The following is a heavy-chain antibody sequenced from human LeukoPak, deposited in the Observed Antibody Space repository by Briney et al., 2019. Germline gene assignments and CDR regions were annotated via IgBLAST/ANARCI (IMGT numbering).Heavy chain of an antibody. CDR3: ARRTTTVSPLFDY. CDR2: IYYSGST. J-gene: IGHJ4*02. D-gene: IGHD4-17*01. CDR1: GGSISSYY. V-gene: IGHV4-59*08. Sequence: SETLSLTCSVSGGSISSYYWSWIRQPPGKGLEWIGYIYYSGSTNYNPSLKSRVTISVDTSKNQFSLKLRSVTAADTAVYYCARRTTTVSPLFDYWGQGTLVTVSS.